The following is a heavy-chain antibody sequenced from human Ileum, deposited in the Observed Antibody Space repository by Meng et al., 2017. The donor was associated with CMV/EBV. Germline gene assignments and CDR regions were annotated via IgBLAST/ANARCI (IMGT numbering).Heavy chain of an antibody. J-gene: IGHJ5*02. CDR1: GGSFSNYY. CDR2: IHPSGST. V-gene: IGHV4-34*01. Sequence: QWQLQQGDARLLKPSETLALTCGGYGGSFSNYYWSWIRQSPGKGLEWIGEIHPSGSTYYNPSLNSRVTMSVDTSKNQFSLNLRSVTAADTAVYYCSRGADAYKSGRSWGQGTLVTVSS. CDR3: SRGADAYKSGRS. D-gene: IGHD5-24*01.